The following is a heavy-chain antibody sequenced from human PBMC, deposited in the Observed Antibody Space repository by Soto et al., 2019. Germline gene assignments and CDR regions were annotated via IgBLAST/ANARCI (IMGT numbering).Heavy chain of an antibody. V-gene: IGHV3-23*01. J-gene: IGHJ4*02. CDR3: AKDVKRSGYSSSWYRAGNFDY. CDR1: GFTFSSYA. D-gene: IGHD6-13*01. Sequence: GGSLRLSCAASGFTFSSYAMSWVRQAPGKGLEWVSAISGSGGSTYYADSVKGRFTISRDNSKNTLYLQMNSLRAEDTAVYYCAKDVKRSGYSSSWYRAGNFDYWGQGTLVTVSS. CDR2: ISGSGGST.